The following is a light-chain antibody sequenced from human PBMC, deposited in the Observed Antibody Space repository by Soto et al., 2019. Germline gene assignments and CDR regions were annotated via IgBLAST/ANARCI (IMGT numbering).Light chain of an antibody. Sequence: DIQMTQSPSTLSASVGDRVTITCRASQTISNWLAWYQQKPGRAPKLLIYGASTLESGVPSRFSGSGSGTEFTLTISSLQPDDFATYYCQQYNTYSFGQGTKVDIK. V-gene: IGKV1-5*03. CDR3: QQYNTYS. CDR2: GAS. CDR1: QTISNW. J-gene: IGKJ2*01.